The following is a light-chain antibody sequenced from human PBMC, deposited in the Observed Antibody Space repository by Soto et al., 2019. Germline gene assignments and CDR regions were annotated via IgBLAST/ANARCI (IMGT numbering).Light chain of an antibody. Sequence: DIQMTEYQYSLSASVGNRVTITCLASQSIGRLLNWYQQKPGKAPALLIYAASSLQSGVPSRFSGSGSGTDFTLTISSLQPEDFATYYCQQSYSPPPITPGQGTRPEIK. CDR3: QQSYSPPPIT. V-gene: IGKV1-39*01. J-gene: IGKJ5*01. CDR2: AAS. CDR1: QSIGRL.